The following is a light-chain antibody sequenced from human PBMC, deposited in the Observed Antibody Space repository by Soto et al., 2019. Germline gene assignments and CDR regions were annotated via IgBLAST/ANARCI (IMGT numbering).Light chain of an antibody. J-gene: IGKJ4*01. V-gene: IGKV3-15*01. CDR3: QQYYNWPPLT. CDR1: QNVGSN. Sequence: EILMTQSPATLYVSPGERATLSCRASQNVGSNVAWYQQKPGQAPRLFIYGASTRATGIPARFSGSGSGTEFTLTISSLQSEDFAIYYCQQYYNWPPLTFGGGTKVEIQ. CDR2: GAS.